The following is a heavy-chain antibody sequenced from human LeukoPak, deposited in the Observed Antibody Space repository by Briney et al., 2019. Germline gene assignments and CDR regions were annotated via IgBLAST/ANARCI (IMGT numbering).Heavy chain of an antibody. CDR1: GFTFDDYA. V-gene: IGHV3-9*01. Sequence: AGGSLRLSCAASGFTFDDYAMHWVRQAPGKGLEWVSGISWNSGSIGYADSVKGRFTISRDNAKNSLYLQMNSLRAEDTAVYYCAKVRGGYFDPIDYWGQGTLVTVSS. J-gene: IGHJ4*02. D-gene: IGHD3-9*01. CDR2: ISWNSGSI. CDR3: AKVRGGYFDPIDY.